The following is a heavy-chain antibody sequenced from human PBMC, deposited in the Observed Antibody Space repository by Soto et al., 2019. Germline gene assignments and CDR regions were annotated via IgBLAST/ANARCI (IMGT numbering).Heavy chain of an antibody. V-gene: IGHV4-30-2*01. Sequence: SETLSLSCAVSGGSISSGGYSWSWIRQPPGKGLEWIGYIYHSGSTYYNPSLKSRVTISVDRSKNQFSLKLNSVTAADTAVYYCARGGGYSNPYNFDYWGQGTLVTVSS. CDR2: IYHSGST. D-gene: IGHD5-18*01. CDR1: GGSISSGGYS. J-gene: IGHJ4*02. CDR3: ARGGGYSNPYNFDY.